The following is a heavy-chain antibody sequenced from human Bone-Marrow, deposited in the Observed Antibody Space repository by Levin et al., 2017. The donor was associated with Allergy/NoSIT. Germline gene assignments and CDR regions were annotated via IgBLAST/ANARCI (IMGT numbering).Heavy chain of an antibody. J-gene: IGHJ1*01. CDR1: GGSITSDDYF. CDR2: ISHSGNT. CDR3: ARDGDYYDNSGSPTGAEFFQL. Sequence: KTSETLSLTCTVSGGSITSDDYFWSWIRQSPGKGLEWIGSISHSGNTNYNPSLKSRVTISADKSKNQFSLKLTSVTAADTALFFCARDGDYYDNSGSPTGAEFFQLWGQGTLVTVSS. V-gene: IGHV4-30-4*01. D-gene: IGHD3-22*01.